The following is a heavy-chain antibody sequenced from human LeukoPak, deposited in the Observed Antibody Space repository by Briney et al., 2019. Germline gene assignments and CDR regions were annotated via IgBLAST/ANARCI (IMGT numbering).Heavy chain of an antibody. CDR2: IKEDGSEK. V-gene: IGHV3-7*01. CDR1: GFTYSHYG. Sequence: GGSLRLSCVASGFTYSHYGMNWVRQAPGKGLEWVANIKEDGSEKYYVDSVKGRFTISRDNAKKSLYLQMNSLRAEDTAVYYCARDLYRIVVVPHYFDYWGQGTLVTVSS. D-gene: IGHD3-22*01. J-gene: IGHJ4*02. CDR3: ARDLYRIVVVPHYFDY.